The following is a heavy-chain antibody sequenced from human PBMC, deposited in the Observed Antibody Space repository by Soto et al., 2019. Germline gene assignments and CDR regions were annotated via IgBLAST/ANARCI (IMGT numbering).Heavy chain of an antibody. Sequence: QAQLVQSGPEVKKPGASVKVSCKASGYAFTSYGINWVRRAPGQGLEWVGRMSTYNENKVYPQKLQGRVAMTMDAATITAFLALMHLRSDDTAVYYCAKDALDAAPSDVWGQGTLVTVSS. CDR1: GYAFTSYG. CDR3: AKDALDAAPSDV. D-gene: IGHD2-15*01. V-gene: IGHV1-18*01. CDR2: MSTYNENK. J-gene: IGHJ3*01.